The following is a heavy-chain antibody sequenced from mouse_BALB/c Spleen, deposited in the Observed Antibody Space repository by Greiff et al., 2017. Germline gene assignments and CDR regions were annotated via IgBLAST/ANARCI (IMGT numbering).Heavy chain of an antibody. J-gene: IGHJ2*01. CDR2: ISSGGSYT. CDR3: ARPENFYFDY. CDR1: GFTFSSYG. V-gene: IGHV5-6*01. Sequence: EVKLQESGGDLVKPGGSLKLSCAASGFTFSSYGMSWVRQTPDKRLEWVATISSGGSYTYYPDSVKGRFTISRDNAKNTLYLQMSSLKSEDTAMYYCARPENFYFDYWGQGTTLTVSS.